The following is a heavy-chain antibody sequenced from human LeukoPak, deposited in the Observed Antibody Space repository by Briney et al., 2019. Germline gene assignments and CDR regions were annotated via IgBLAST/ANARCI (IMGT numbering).Heavy chain of an antibody. CDR3: AKAPMTLHPTTFDY. Sequence: GGSLRLSCVASGFTFSNYWMSWVRQAPGKGLEWVAVISYDGSNKYYADSVKGRFTISRDNSKNTLYLQMNSLRAEDTAVYYCAKAPMTLHPTTFDYWGQGTLVTVSS. CDR1: GFTFSNYW. V-gene: IGHV3-30*18. J-gene: IGHJ4*02. D-gene: IGHD1-14*01. CDR2: ISYDGSNK.